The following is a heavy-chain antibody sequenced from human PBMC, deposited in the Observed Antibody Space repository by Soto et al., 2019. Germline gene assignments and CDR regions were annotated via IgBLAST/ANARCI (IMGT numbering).Heavy chain of an antibody. CDR2: IIPIFGTA. J-gene: IGHJ4*02. D-gene: IGHD3-22*01. CDR3: AAATDRSGYYYFDY. Sequence: QVQLVQSGAEVKKPGSSVKVSCKASGGTFSSCAISWVRQAPGQGLEWMGGIIPIFGTANYAQKFQGRVTITADKSTSTAYMELSSLRSEDTAVYYCAAATDRSGYYYFDYWGQGTLVTVSS. CDR1: GGTFSSCA. V-gene: IGHV1-69*06.